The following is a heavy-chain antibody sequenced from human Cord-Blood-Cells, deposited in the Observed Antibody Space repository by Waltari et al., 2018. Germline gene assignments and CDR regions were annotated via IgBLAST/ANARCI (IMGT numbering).Heavy chain of an antibody. CDR2: INHSGST. D-gene: IGHD3-22*01. CDR1: GGSFSGYY. Sequence: QVQLQQWGAGLLKPSETLSLTCAVYGGSFSGYYWSWIRQPPGKGLEWIGEINHSGSTNYNPALKGRCTISVDTSKNQFSLKLSSVTAADTAVYYCARTLYDSSGYYSDAFDIWGQGTMVTVSS. J-gene: IGHJ3*02. CDR3: ARTLYDSSGYYSDAFDI. V-gene: IGHV4-34*01.